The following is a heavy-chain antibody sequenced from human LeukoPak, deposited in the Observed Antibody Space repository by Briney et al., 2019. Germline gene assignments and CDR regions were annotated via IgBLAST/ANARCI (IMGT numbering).Heavy chain of an antibody. CDR1: GYTFTSYH. CDR3: ARVSWNYRSAQFDY. V-gene: IGHV1-46*01. CDR2: INPSGGST. Sequence: ASVKVSCKASGYTFTSYHMHWVRQAPGQGLEWMGIINPSGGSTNYAQKFQGRVTMTRDMSTSTVYMELRRLRSEDTAVYYCARVSWNYRSAQFDYWAREPWSPSPQ. D-gene: IGHD1-7*01. J-gene: IGHJ4*02.